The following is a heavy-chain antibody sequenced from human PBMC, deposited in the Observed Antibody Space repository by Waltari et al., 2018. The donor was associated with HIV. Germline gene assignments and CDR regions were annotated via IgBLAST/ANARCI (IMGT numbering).Heavy chain of an antibody. CDR1: GHTVTAYS. Sequence: QVQLVQSGAEVKKPGASVIVSRKASGHTVTAYSIYWAPQDPGQGLEWMGWINPNNGGTNYAQKFKDRFTMTRDTSSSTAYMELSRLRSDDTAVYYCARNLDGDYVLAYWGQGILVTVSS. V-gene: IGHV1-2*02. CDR2: INPNNGGT. J-gene: IGHJ4*02. D-gene: IGHD4-17*01. CDR3: ARNLDGDYVLAY.